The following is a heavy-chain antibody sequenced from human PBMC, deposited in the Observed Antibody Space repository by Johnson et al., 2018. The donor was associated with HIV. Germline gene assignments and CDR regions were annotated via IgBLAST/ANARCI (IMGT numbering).Heavy chain of an antibody. J-gene: IGHJ3*02. CDR2: IKEDGTEK. D-gene: IGHD6-25*01. Sequence: VQLVESGGGLVQPGGSLRLSCAASEFTFSTYWMTWVRQAPGKGLEWVANIKEDGTEKYYVESVKGRFTISRDNAKNSLYLQMNSLRAEDTAVYYCVKDQRFTPDAFDIWGQGTMVTVSS. CDR3: VKDQRFTPDAFDI. CDR1: EFTFSTYW. V-gene: IGHV3-7*01.